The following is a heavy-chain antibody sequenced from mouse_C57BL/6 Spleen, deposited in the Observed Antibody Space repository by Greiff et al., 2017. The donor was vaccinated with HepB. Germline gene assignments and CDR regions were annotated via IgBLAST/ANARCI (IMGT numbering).Heavy chain of an antibody. CDR1: GYTFTDYY. V-gene: IGHV1-26*01. CDR3: ARSTTVKSGPWFAY. CDR2: INPNNGGT. Sequence: EVQLQQSGPELVKPGASVKISCKASGYTFTDYYMNWVKQSHGKSLEWIGDINPNNGGTSYNQKFKGKATLTVDKSSSTAYMELRSLTSEDSAVYYCARSTTVKSGPWFAYWGQGTLVTVSA. J-gene: IGHJ3*01. D-gene: IGHD2-1*01.